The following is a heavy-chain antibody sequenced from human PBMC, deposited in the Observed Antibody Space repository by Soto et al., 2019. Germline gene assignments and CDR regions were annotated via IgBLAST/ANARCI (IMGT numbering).Heavy chain of an antibody. V-gene: IGHV4-59*08. CDR2: IYYSGST. D-gene: IGHD4-17*01. J-gene: IGHJ4*02. CDR1: AGSISSYY. Sequence: SETLSMTCAFSAGSISSYYWSCIRQPPGKGLEWIGYIYYSGSTNYNPSLKSRVTISVDTSKNQFSLKLSSVTAADTAVYYCARHSGMTTVATHDYWGQGTLVTVSS. CDR3: ARHSGMTTVATHDY.